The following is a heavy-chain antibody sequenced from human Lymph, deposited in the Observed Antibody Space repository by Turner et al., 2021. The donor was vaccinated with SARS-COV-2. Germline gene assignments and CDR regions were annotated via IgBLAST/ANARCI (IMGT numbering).Heavy chain of an antibody. Sequence: QVQLVESGGGVVRPGRSLILSCAASGFTFSTYGMHWVRQAPGKGLEWVAMIWFDGSNKYYADSVKGRFTISRDNSKNTLYLQMNNLRAEDTAVYYCARGSAGGDVWGQGTTVTVSS. J-gene: IGHJ6*02. CDR3: ARGSAGGDV. CDR1: GFTFSTYG. CDR2: IWFDGSNK. V-gene: IGHV3-33*01. D-gene: IGHD6-13*01.